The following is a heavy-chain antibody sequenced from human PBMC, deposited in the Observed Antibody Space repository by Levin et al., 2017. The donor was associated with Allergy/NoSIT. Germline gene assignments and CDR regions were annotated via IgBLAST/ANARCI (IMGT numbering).Heavy chain of an antibody. CDR2: IDTAGDT. D-gene: IGHD2-2*01. Sequence: GESLKISCAASGFTFSNYDMHWVRQATGKGLEWVSGIDTAGDTYYPASVQGRFTISRENAKKSLYRQINGLRADDTALYYCARVQRGAFDIWGLGTMVSVSS. CDR1: GFTFSNYD. CDR3: ARVQRGAFDI. V-gene: IGHV3-13*01. J-gene: IGHJ3*02.